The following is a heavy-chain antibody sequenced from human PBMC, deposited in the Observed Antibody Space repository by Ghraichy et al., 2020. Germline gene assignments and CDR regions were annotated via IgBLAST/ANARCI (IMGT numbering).Heavy chain of an antibody. J-gene: IGHJ2*01. D-gene: IGHD2-2*01. V-gene: IGHV4-34*01. CDR3: ARRTTLWGENYAVRGDFDL. CDR1: GGSFSGYY. CDR2: INHSGST. Sequence: SETLSLTCAVYGGSFSGYYWSWIRQPPGKGLEWIGEINHSGSTNYNPSLKSRVTISVDTSKNQFSLKLSSVTAADTAVYYCARRTTLWGENYAVRGDFDLWGRGTLVTVSS.